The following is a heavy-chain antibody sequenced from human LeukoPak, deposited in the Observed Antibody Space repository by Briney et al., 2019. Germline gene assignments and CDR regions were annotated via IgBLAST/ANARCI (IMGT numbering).Heavy chain of an antibody. D-gene: IGHD2-2*01. CDR3: ARAPYCSSISCYEDAFDI. J-gene: IGHJ3*02. CDR2: ISAYNGNT. Sequence: GASVKVSCKASGYTFTSYGISWVRQAPGQGLEWMGWISAYNGNTNYAQKLQGRVTMTTDTSTSTAYMELRSLRSDDTAVYYCARAPYCSSISCYEDAFDIWGQGTMVTVSS. CDR1: GYTFTSYG. V-gene: IGHV1-18*01.